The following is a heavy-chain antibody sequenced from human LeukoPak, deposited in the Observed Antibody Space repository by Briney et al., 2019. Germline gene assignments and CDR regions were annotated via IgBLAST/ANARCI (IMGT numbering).Heavy chain of an antibody. Sequence: ASVNVSCKASGYTFTSYYMHWVRHAPGRGLEWMLIINPSGCSTSYAQKFQGRVTMTRDTSTSTVYMELSSLRSEDTAVYYCARTCGGDCYHPPCYGMDVWGQGTTVTVSS. D-gene: IGHD2-21*02. V-gene: IGHV1-46*01. CDR1: GYTFTSYY. J-gene: IGHJ6*02. CDR3: ARTCGGDCYHPPCYGMDV. CDR2: INPSGCST.